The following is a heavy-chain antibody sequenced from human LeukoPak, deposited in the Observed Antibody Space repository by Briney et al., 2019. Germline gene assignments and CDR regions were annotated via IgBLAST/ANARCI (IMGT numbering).Heavy chain of an antibody. D-gene: IGHD3-22*01. CDR1: EFTFSSYP. Sequence: QPGGSLRLSCAASEFTFSSYPMSWVRQAPGKGLEWVSGITGSGGSTYYADSVKGRFTISRDNSKNTLYLQMNSLRAEDTAVYYCAKEYDSSGYCLDYWGQGTLVTVSS. CDR3: AKEYDSSGYCLDY. V-gene: IGHV3-23*01. CDR2: ITGSGGST. J-gene: IGHJ4*02.